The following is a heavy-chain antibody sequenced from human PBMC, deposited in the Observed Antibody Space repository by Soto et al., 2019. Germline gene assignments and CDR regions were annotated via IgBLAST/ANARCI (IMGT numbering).Heavy chain of an antibody. CDR3: LNGDYY. CDR2: INRDSTVI. J-gene: IGHJ4*02. D-gene: IGHD3-16*01. V-gene: IGHV3-48*01. Sequence: EEQLVESGGGLVQPGGSLGLSCAASGFGFSPHYMNGFRQLPGKGLEWVSSINRDSTVIKYADSVKGRFTISRDNARNSLSLQMNSLRAEDTAVYYCLNGDYYVGPGTLVTVSS. CDR1: GFGFSPHY.